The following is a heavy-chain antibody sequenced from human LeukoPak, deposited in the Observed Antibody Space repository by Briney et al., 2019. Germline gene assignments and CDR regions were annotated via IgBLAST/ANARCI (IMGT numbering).Heavy chain of an antibody. J-gene: IGHJ4*02. CDR1: GFTFDDYA. Sequence: GRSLRLSCAASGFTFDDYAMHWVRQAPGKGLEWVSGISWNSGSIGYADSVKGRFTISRDNSKNTLYLQMNSLRAEDTAVYYCAKYVDTAMVTFDYWGQGTLVTVSS. D-gene: IGHD5-18*01. V-gene: IGHV3-9*01. CDR3: AKYVDTAMVTFDY. CDR2: ISWNSGSI.